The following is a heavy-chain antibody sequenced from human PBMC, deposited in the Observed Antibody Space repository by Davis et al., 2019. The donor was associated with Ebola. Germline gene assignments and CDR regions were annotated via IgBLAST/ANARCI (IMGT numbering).Heavy chain of an antibody. CDR1: GFTFSSYA. D-gene: IGHD3-9*01. V-gene: IGHV3-30-3*01. CDR3: ARDGDVLRYFDWLSYYYYGMDV. J-gene: IGHJ6*02. Sequence: PGGSLRLSCAASGFTFSSYAMHWVRQAPGKGLEWVAVISCDGSNKYYADSVKGRFTISRDNSKNTLYLQMNSLRAEDTAVYYCARDGDVLRYFDWLSYYYYGMDVWGQGTTVTVSS. CDR2: ISCDGSNK.